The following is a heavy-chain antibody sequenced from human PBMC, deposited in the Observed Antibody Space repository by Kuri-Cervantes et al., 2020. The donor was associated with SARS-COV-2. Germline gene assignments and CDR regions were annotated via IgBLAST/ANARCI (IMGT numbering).Heavy chain of an antibody. Sequence: GSLRLSCNVSGGSIRSYFWSWIRQAPGKGLEWIGCMYFNGRTNYNPSLKSRVTISVDTSKNQFSLKLSSVTAADTAVYYCARHALEYSSSPTDFQHWGQGTLVTVSS. D-gene: IGHD6-6*01. V-gene: IGHV4-59*08. CDR2: MYFNGRT. CDR1: GGSIRSYF. J-gene: IGHJ1*01. CDR3: ARHALEYSSSPTDFQH.